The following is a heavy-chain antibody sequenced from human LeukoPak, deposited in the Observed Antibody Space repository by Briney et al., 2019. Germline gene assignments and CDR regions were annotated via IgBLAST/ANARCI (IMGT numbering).Heavy chain of an antibody. D-gene: IGHD1-26*01. Sequence: SETLSLTCAVYGESFSGYFRSWIRQPPGKGLEWIGEINHSGSTNYNPSLKSRVTISVDTSKNQSSLKLSSVTAADTAVYYCARGARGSYSYWGQGTLVTVSS. CDR3: ARGARGSYSY. CDR2: INHSGST. V-gene: IGHV4-34*01. J-gene: IGHJ4*02. CDR1: GESFSGYF.